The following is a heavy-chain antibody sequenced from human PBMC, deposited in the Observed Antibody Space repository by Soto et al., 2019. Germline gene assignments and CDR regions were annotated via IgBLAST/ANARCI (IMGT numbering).Heavy chain of an antibody. CDR2: IDPSDSYT. J-gene: IGHJ6*02. D-gene: IGHD6-13*01. V-gene: IGHV5-10-1*01. Sequence: GESLKISCRGSGYTFTSYWISWVRQMPVKGLEWMGRIDPSDSYTNYSPSFQGHVTISADKSISTAYLQWSSLKASDTAMYYCARLSSWATYYYYGMDVWGQGTTVTV. CDR1: GYTFTSYW. CDR3: ARLSSWATYYYYGMDV.